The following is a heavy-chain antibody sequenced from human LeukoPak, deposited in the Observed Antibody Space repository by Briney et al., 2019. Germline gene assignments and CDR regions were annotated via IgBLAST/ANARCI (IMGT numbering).Heavy chain of an antibody. D-gene: IGHD3-3*01. V-gene: IGHV3-73*01. CDR1: AFIFSDSA. CDR3: TSPAHDFDFWSGYYSY. Sequence: GGSLRLSCAASAFIFSDSAVHWVRQASGKGLEWIGQIRSKANSYATAYAASVKGRFSISRDDSKNTAYLQMNSLKSEDTAVYYCTSPAHDFDFWSGYYSYWGQGTPVTVSS. CDR2: IRSKANSYAT. J-gene: IGHJ4*02.